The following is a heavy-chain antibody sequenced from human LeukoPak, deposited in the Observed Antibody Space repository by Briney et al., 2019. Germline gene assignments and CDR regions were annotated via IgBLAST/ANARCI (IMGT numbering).Heavy chain of an antibody. CDR1: GYSFTSYW. CDR3: ARRVTIFGVVSKTTHNWFDP. D-gene: IGHD3-3*01. CDR2: IYPGDSDT. Sequence: GESLKISCKGSGYSFTSYWIGWVRQMPGKGLEWMGIIYPGDSDTRYSPSFQGQVTISADKSISTAYLQWSSLKASGTAMYYCARRVTIFGVVSKTTHNWFDPWGQGTLVTVSS. V-gene: IGHV5-51*01. J-gene: IGHJ5*02.